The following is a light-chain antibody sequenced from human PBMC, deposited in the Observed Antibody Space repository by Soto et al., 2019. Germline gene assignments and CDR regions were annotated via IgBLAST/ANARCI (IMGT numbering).Light chain of an antibody. CDR2: GAS. Sequence: EIVLTQSPGTLSLSPGERATLSCRASQSVSSSYLAWYQQKPGQAPRLLIYGASSRATGIPDRFSGSGSGTDFTLTISRLEPEDVAVYYCQQYGSSHTVGQGTKLEIK. V-gene: IGKV3-20*01. CDR1: QSVSSSY. CDR3: QQYGSSHT. J-gene: IGKJ2*01.